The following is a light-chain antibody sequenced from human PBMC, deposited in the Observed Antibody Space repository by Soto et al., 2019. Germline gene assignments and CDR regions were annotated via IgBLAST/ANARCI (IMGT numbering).Light chain of an antibody. V-gene: IGKV3-11*01. CDR2: DAS. Sequence: EIVLTQSPVTLSLSPGERATLSCRASQSGSSYLAWYHQRPGQAPMLLIYDASNRATGIPARFSGSGSGTDFTLTIDNLEPEDFAIYYWQQRNNWPPITFGQGTRLEIK. J-gene: IGKJ5*01. CDR1: QSGSSY. CDR3: QQRNNWPPIT.